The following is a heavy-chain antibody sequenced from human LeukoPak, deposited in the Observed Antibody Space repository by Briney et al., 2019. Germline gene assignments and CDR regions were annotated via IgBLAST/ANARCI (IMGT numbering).Heavy chain of an antibody. CDR2: IIPIFGTA. Sequence: SVKVSCKASGGTFSSYAISWVRQAPGQGLEWMGGIIPIFGTANYAQKFQGRVTITADKSTSTAYMELSSLRSEDTAVYYCARRAGGYSHPYDYWGQGTLVTVSS. CDR1: GGTFSSYA. CDR3: ARRAGGYSHPYDY. D-gene: IGHD4-23*01. J-gene: IGHJ4*02. V-gene: IGHV1-69*06.